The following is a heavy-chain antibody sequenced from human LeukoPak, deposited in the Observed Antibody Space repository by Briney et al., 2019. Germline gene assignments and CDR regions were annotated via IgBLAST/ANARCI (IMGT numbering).Heavy chain of an antibody. CDR3: ARRAMVRGVDY. CDR1: GGSFSGYY. D-gene: IGHD3-10*01. V-gene: IGHV4-34*01. CDR2: INHSGST. J-gene: IGHJ4*02. Sequence: PSETLSLTCAVYGGSFSGYYWSWIRRPPGKGLEWIGEINHSGSTNYNPSLKSRVTISVDTSKNQFSLKLSSVTAADTAVYYCARRAMVRGVDYWGQGTLVTVSS.